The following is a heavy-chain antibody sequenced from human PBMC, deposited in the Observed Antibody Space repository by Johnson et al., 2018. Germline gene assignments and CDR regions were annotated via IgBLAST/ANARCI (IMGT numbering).Heavy chain of an antibody. J-gene: IGHJ4*02. CDR2: ISSGGSSI. D-gene: IGHD1-26*01. Sequence: QVQLVESGGGLVKPGGSLRLSCTASGFSFSDYYMSWIRQATGKGLEWLSHISSGGSSIDYADSVKGRFPLSRDSAKNLLYLQMNSLRAEDTAVYYCARGVRAVGATWGGFDYWGQGTLVTVSS. CDR1: GFSFSDYY. CDR3: ARGVRAVGATWGGFDY. V-gene: IGHV3-11*01.